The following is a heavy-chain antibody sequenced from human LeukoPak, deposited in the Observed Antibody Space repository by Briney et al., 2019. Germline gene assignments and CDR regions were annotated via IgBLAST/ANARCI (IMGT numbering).Heavy chain of an antibody. Sequence: TSETLSLTCTVSGGSISSSSHYWGWIRQPAGKGLEWIGRIYSTGSTNYSPSLKSRVTMSVDKSKNQFSLNLSSVTAADTAVYYCARGIADPYSFDSWGQGTLVTVSS. CDR3: ARGIADPYSFDS. CDR2: IYSTGST. V-gene: IGHV4-61*05. CDR1: GGSISSSSHY. J-gene: IGHJ4*02. D-gene: IGHD6-13*01.